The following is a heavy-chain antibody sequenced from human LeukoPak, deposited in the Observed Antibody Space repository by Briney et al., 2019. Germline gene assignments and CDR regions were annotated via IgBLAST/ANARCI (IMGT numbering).Heavy chain of an antibody. Sequence: GGSLRLSCAASGFTFSDYYMSWIRQAPGKGLEWVSYISSSSSYTNYADSVKGRFTISRDNAKNSLYLQTNSLRAEDTAVYYCARSRGYFDWLLSYWGQGTLVTVSS. V-gene: IGHV3-11*06. CDR2: ISSSSSYT. D-gene: IGHD3-9*01. CDR3: ARSRGYFDWLLSY. CDR1: GFTFSDYY. J-gene: IGHJ4*02.